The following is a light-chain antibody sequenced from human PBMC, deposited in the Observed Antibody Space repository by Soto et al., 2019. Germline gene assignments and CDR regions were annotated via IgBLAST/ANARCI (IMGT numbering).Light chain of an antibody. J-gene: IGLJ2*01. CDR2: DDN. Sequence: SYELTQPPSVSVAPGQSARITCGGNNIGSQSVHWYQQKPGQAPVLVVYDDNDRPSGIPERFSDSKSGNTATLSITRVGAGDEADYYCQVWDSGTDHAVFGGGTKLTVL. V-gene: IGLV3-21*02. CDR3: QVWDSGTDHAV. CDR1: NIGSQS.